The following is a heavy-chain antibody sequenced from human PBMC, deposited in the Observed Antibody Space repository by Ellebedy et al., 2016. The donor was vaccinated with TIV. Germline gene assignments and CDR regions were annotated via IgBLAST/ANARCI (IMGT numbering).Heavy chain of an antibody. CDR1: GFTFNSYA. V-gene: IGHV3-48*04. J-gene: IGHJ4*02. CDR2: ISGSGGMM. Sequence: GESLKISCAASGFTFNSYAMHWVRQAPGKGLEWVSYISGSGGMMDHADSVKGRFTISRDNAKNSLYLQMNSLRVDDTAVYYCATSRARVYWGQGTLVTVSS. CDR3: ATSRARVY.